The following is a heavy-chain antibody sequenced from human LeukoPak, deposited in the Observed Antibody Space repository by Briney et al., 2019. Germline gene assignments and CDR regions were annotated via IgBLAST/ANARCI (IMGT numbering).Heavy chain of an antibody. D-gene: IGHD6-19*01. CDR1: GGSISSSSYY. V-gene: IGHV4-39*07. CDR2: IYYSGST. J-gene: IGHJ4*02. CDR3: ARDLWAGGRYGDYFDY. Sequence: SETLSLTCTVSGGSISSSSYYWGWIRQPPGKGLEWIGSIYYSGSTYYNPSLKSRVTISVDTSKNQFSLKLSSVTAADTAVYYCARDLWAGGRYGDYFDYWGQGTLVTVSS.